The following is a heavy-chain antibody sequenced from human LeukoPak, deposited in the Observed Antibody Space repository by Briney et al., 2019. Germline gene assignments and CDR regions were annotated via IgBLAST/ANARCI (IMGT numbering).Heavy chain of an antibody. V-gene: IGHV4-59*01. CDR2: IYYSGST. CDR1: GGSISSYY. CDR3: ARTNWAYGMDV. D-gene: IGHD7-27*01. Sequence: SETLSLTCTVSGGSISSYYWSWVRQPPGKGLEWIGYIYYSGSTNYNPSLKSRVTISVDTSKNQFSLKLSSVTAADTAVYYCARTNWAYGMDVWGQGTTVTVSS. J-gene: IGHJ6*02.